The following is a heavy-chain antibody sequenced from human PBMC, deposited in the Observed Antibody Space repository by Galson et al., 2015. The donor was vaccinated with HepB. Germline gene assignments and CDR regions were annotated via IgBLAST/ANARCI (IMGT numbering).Heavy chain of an antibody. CDR3: AKGAYSNILMSGGWFDP. V-gene: IGHV3-30*18. J-gene: IGHJ5*02. CDR2: ISDDGKTI. CDR1: GFTFSVFG. D-gene: IGHD3-10*02. Sequence: SLRLSCAASGFTFSVFGLHWVRQAPGKGLEWVAAISDDGKTIHFAQSVEGRFTIPRDNSNNTLFLQMNSLRSEDTAVYYCAKGAYSNILMSGGWFDPWGQGTVVTVSS.